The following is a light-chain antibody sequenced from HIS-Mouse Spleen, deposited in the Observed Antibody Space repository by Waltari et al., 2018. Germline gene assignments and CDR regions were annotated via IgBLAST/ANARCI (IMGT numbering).Light chain of an antibody. CDR3: QSYDSSLSAPYV. CDR1: SSNIGAGYD. CDR2: GNS. J-gene: IGLJ1*01. V-gene: IGLV1-40*01. Sequence: QSVLTQPPSVSGAPGQRVTISCTGSSSNIGAGYDVHWYQQLPGTAPQPLIYGNSNRPSGVPDRFSGSKSGTSASLAITGLQAEDEADYYCQSYDSSLSAPYVFGTGTKVTVL.